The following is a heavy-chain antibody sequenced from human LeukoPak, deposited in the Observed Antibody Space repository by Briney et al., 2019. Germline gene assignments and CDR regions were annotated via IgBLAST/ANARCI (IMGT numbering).Heavy chain of an antibody. CDR1: GFIFRNHA. CDR3: VREERGLAIDY. D-gene: IGHD5-12*01. Sequence: GRSLRLSCAASGFIFRNHAMHRVRQAPGNGLEYVSAITISGDTPYKGNSVRGRLTISRDNSKKTLFLQMGSLRVDDTAVYYCVREERGLAIDYWGQGTLVTVSS. CDR2: ITISGDTP. V-gene: IGHV3-64*01. J-gene: IGHJ4*02.